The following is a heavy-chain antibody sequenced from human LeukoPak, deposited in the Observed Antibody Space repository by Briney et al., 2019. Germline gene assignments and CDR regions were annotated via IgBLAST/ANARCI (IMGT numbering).Heavy chain of an antibody. V-gene: IGHV3-30-3*01. CDR1: GFTFNSYA. J-gene: IGHJ4*02. CDR3: AREDQQLPDY. D-gene: IGHD2-2*01. CDR2: IPNDRSNK. Sequence: GESLRLFCTASGFTFNSYAMHWVRQSPGKGLEWVTVIPNDRSNKYCVDSVKGRYTISRDNSKNTVYLQMSSLRPDDTAVYYCAREDQQLPDYWGQGTLVTVSS.